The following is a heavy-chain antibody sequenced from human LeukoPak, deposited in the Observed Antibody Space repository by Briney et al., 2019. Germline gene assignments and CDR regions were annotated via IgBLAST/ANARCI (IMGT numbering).Heavy chain of an antibody. CDR3: AQSITTHNYYYYGMDV. V-gene: IGHV1-2*02. Sequence: ASVKASCKASGYTFSAYYIHWVRQAPGQGLEWMGWISPNSGGTNYAQNFQGRVTMTRDTSISTGYMELSRLRSDDTAVYYCAQSITTHNYYYYGMDVWGQGTTVTVSS. CDR1: GYTFSAYY. J-gene: IGHJ6*02. CDR2: ISPNSGGT. D-gene: IGHD1-14*01.